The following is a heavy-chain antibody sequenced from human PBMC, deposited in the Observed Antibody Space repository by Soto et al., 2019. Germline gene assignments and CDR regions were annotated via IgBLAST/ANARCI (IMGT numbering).Heavy chain of an antibody. J-gene: IGHJ4*02. CDR1: GYTFTGYY. D-gene: IGHD3-22*01. CDR2: INPNRGGT. V-gene: IGHV1-2*02. Sequence: ASVKVSCKASGYTFTGYYMHWVRQAPGQGLEWMGWINPNRGGTNYAQKFQGRVTMTRDTSISTAYMELSRLRSDDTAVYYCARDGGQLSYYYDSSGYPDYWGQGTLVTVSS. CDR3: ARDGGQLSYYYDSSGYPDY.